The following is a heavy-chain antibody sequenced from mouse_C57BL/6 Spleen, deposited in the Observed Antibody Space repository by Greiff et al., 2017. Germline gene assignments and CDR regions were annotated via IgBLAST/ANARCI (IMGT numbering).Heavy chain of an antibody. D-gene: IGHD1-1*01. CDR1: GYTFTSYW. Sequence: VQLQQPGAELVKPGASVKLSCKASGYTFTSYWMQWVKQRPGQGLELIGEIDPSDSYTNYNQKFKGKATLTVDTSSSTAYMQLSSLTSEDSAVYYCAREDYFFDYWGQGTTLTVSS. J-gene: IGHJ2*01. CDR2: IDPSDSYT. V-gene: IGHV1-50*01. CDR3: AREDYFFDY.